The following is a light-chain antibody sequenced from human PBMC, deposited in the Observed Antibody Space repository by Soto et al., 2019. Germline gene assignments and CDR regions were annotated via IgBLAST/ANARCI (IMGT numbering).Light chain of an antibody. CDR1: QGISEY. CDR2: AAS. Sequence: DIQLTQSPSSLSASVGERVTITCRASQGISEYLAWYQQAPGKSPKLLIYAASTSQRGVPSRFSGDGSGTDFTLTISSLQPEDVGTYYCQKYNTVPLTYGGGTKGEIK. V-gene: IGKV1-27*01. CDR3: QKYNTVPLT. J-gene: IGKJ4*01.